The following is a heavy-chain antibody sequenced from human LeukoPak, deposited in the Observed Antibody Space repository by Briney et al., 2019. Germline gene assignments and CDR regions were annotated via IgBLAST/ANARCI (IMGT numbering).Heavy chain of an antibody. CDR2: IYSGTT. CDR1: GFSVSSNS. CDR3: ARAHYDSSGYYADY. V-gene: IGHV3-53*01. J-gene: IGHJ4*02. D-gene: IGHD3-22*01. Sequence: PGGSLRLSCTVSGFSVSSNSMSWVRQAPGKGLEWVSFIYSGTTHYSDSVKGRFTISRDNSKNTLYLQMNSLRAEDTAVYYCARAHYDSSGYYADYWGQGTLVTVSS.